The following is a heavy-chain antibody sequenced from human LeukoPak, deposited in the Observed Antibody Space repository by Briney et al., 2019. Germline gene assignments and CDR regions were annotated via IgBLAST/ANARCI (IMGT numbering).Heavy chain of an antibody. Sequence: SETLSLTCTVSGGSISSYYWSWIRQPPGKGLEWIGYIYYSGSTNYDPSLKSRVTISVDTSKNQFSLKLSSVTAADTAVYYCARDYYDSSGYYVNDYWGQGTLVTVSS. D-gene: IGHD3-22*01. J-gene: IGHJ4*02. CDR1: GGSISSYY. CDR2: IYYSGST. V-gene: IGHV4-59*01. CDR3: ARDYYDSSGYYVNDY.